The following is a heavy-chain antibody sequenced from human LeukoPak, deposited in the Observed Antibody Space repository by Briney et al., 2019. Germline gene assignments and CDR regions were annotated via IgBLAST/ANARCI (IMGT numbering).Heavy chain of an antibody. CDR3: ARATVTTQYYYYYYYMDV. J-gene: IGHJ6*03. CDR1: GYTFTGYY. V-gene: IGHV1-2*02. Sequence: ASVKVSCKASGYTFTGYYMHWVRQAPGQGLEWMGWINPNSGGTNYAQKFQGRVTMTRDTSISTAYMELSRLSSDDTAVYYCARATVTTQYYYYYYYMDVWGKGTTVTVSS. D-gene: IGHD4-17*01. CDR2: INPNSGGT.